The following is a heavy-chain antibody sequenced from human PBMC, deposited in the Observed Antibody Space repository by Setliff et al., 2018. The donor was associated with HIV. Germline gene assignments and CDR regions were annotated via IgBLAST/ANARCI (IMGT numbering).Heavy chain of an antibody. J-gene: IGHJ4*02. D-gene: IGHD3-9*01. V-gene: IGHV4-39*01. CDR1: GGSVSTTYY. CDR2: IYYSGNT. Sequence: TSETLSLTCTVSGGSVSTTYYWGWIRQPPGKGLEWIASIYYSGNTYYNPSLKSRVTISIDTSKNQFSLKLSSVTAADTAVYYCARHLTTAVSPSYFDSWGQGTLVTVS. CDR3: ARHLTTAVSPSYFDS.